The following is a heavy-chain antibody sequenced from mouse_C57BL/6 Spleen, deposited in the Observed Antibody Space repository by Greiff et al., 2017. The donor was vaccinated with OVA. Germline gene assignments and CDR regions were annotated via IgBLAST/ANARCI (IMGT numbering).Heavy chain of an antibody. J-gene: IGHJ2*01. D-gene: IGHD2-4*01. CDR3: ARDGGYDYDYFDY. Sequence: EVQLVESGGGLVKPGGSLKLSCAASGFTFSSYAMSWVRQTPEKRLEWVATISDGGSYTYYPDNVKGRFTISRDNAKNNLYLQMSHLKSEDTAMYYCARDGGYDYDYFDYWGQGTTLTVSS. CDR2: ISDGGSYT. V-gene: IGHV5-4*01. CDR1: GFTFSSYA.